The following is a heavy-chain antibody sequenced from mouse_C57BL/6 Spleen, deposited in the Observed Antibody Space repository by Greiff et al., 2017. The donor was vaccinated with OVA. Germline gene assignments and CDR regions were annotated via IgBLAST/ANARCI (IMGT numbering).Heavy chain of an antibody. V-gene: IGHV5-4*03. Sequence: EVKLMESGGGLVKPGGSLKLSCAASGFTFSSYAMSWVRQTPEKRLEWVATISDGGSYTYYPDNVKGRFTISRDNAKNNLYLQMSHLKSEDTAMFYCARALSTSWYFDVWGTGTTVTVSS. J-gene: IGHJ1*03. CDR3: ARALSTSWYFDV. D-gene: IGHD1-1*01. CDR1: GFTFSSYA. CDR2: ISDGGSYT.